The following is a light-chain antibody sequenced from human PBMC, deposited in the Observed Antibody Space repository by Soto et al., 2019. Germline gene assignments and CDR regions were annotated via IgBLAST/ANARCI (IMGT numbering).Light chain of an antibody. CDR1: QGIIDY. Sequence: DIPMTQSPSSLSASVGDRVTITCRASQGIIDYLAWYQQKPGKPPKLLIYGASTWQSGVPSRFSGIGAGTDFTLTISSLQPKDVATYYCKKYDSAPQTFGPGTKVEIK. CDR2: GAS. CDR3: KKYDSAPQT. J-gene: IGKJ1*01. V-gene: IGKV1-27*01.